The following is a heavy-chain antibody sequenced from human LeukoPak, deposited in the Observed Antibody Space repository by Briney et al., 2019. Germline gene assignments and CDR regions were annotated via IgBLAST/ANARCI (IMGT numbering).Heavy chain of an antibody. CDR3: AGGDQQQLVPNDAFDI. CDR1: GGSFSGYY. D-gene: IGHD6-13*01. J-gene: IGHJ3*02. V-gene: IGHV4-34*01. Sequence: ASETLSLTCAVYGGSFSGYYWSWIRQPPGKGLEWIGEINHSGSTNYNPSLKSRVTISVDTSKNQFSLKLSSVTAADTAVYYCAGGDQQQLVPNDAFDIWGQGTMVTVSS. CDR2: INHSGST.